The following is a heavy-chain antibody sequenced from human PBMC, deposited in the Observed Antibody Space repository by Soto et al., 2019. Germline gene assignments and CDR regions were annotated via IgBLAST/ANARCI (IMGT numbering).Heavy chain of an antibody. Sequence: QLQLQESGPGLVKPSETLSLTCTVSGGSISSSSYYWGWIRQPPGKGLEWIGSIYYSGSTYYNPSLKSRVTISLDTSKNQFSLKLSSVTAADTAVYYCARKRTTGFGGLDPWGQGTLVTVSS. CDR1: GGSISSSSYY. CDR2: IYYSGST. V-gene: IGHV4-39*01. CDR3: ARKRTTGFGGLDP. J-gene: IGHJ5*02. D-gene: IGHD4-17*01.